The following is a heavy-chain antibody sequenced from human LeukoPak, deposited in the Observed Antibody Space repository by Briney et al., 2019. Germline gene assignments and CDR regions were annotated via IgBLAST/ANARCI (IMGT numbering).Heavy chain of an antibody. CDR1: GFTYSSYW. Sequence: GGSLRLSCAASGFTYSSYWMSWVRQAPGKGLEGVANIKQDGSEKYYVDSVKGRFTISRDNAKNSLYLQMNSLKAEDTAVYYCAKDLGAAAAGLFDYWGQGTLVTVSS. J-gene: IGHJ4*02. D-gene: IGHD6-13*01. CDR2: IKQDGSEK. CDR3: AKDLGAAAAGLFDY. V-gene: IGHV3-7*03.